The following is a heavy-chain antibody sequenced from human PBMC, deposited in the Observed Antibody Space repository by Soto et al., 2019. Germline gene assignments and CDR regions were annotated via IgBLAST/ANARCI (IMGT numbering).Heavy chain of an antibody. CDR2: IIPLFGTA. V-gene: IGHV1-69*01. Sequence: QVQLVQSGAEVKKPGSSVKVSCKASGGTFSSYAISWVRQAPGQGLEWMGGIIPLFGTANYAQKCQGRVTITANESTSTAYMELSSLRSKDTAEYYCVSVDRDRGYFDYWVQGTLVTVSS. CDR3: VSVDRDRGYFDY. J-gene: IGHJ4*02. D-gene: IGHD5-12*01. CDR1: GGTFSSYA.